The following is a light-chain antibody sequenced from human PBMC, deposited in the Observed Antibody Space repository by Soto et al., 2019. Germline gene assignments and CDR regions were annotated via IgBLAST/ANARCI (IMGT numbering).Light chain of an antibody. CDR1: QSISFSY. V-gene: IGKV3-20*01. J-gene: IGKJ5*01. Sequence: EIVLTQSPGTLSLSPGERATLSCRTSQSISFSYLTWYQQKPGQAPRLLIYGASSRATGIPDRFSGSGSGTDFTLTISRLEPEDFATYYCQQANSFPHTFGQGTRLEIK. CDR3: QQANSFPHT. CDR2: GAS.